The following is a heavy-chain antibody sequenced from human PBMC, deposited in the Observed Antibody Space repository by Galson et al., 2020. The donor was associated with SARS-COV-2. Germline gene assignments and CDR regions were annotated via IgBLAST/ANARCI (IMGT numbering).Heavy chain of an antibody. Sequence: GRSLRLSCAPTGCTFRSNDIHRVRQVTGKGLKWVSDIGIHADTGDTAYVRGSFTISSDNARRSLYLQMNKVRAGDTAVYYCASGTFGEPDVLDIWGQGTMVYVSS. CDR1: GCTFRSND. V-gene: IGHV3-13*04. D-gene: IGHD3-10*01. J-gene: IGHJ3*02. CDR3: ASGTFGEPDVLDI. CDR2: IGIHADT.